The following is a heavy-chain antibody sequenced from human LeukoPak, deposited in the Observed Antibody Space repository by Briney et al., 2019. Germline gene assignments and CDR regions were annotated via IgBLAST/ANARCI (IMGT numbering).Heavy chain of an antibody. D-gene: IGHD1-7*01. CDR1: GYTFTTHF. Sequence: ASVKVSCKASGYTFTTHFIHWLRQAPGQGLQWMGMINPSAGSAIYAQKLQGRVTVTSDTSTSTVYMELRSLRSEDTALYFCARERGELHRELDSWGQGTLVTVSS. CDR3: ARERGELHRELDS. CDR2: INPSAGSA. V-gene: IGHV1-46*01. J-gene: IGHJ4*02.